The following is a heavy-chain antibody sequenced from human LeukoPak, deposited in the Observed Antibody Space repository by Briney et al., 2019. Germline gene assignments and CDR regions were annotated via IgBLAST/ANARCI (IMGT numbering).Heavy chain of an antibody. J-gene: IGHJ4*02. CDR3: ARSIAGDSSGWYFNY. D-gene: IGHD6-19*01. V-gene: IGHV3-7*03. Sequence: GGSLRLSCAASGFTFSSYWMSWVRQAPGKGLEWVANINQGGSGTYYVDSVKGRFTISRDNSKNTLYLQMDSLRAEDTAGYYSARSIAGDSSGWYFNYWGQGTLVTVSS. CDR1: GFTFSSYW. CDR2: INQGGSGT.